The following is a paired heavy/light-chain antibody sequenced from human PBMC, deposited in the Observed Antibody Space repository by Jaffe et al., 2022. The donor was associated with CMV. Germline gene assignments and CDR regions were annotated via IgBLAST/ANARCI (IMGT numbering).Light chain of an antibody. Sequence: SYELTQPPSVSVSPGQTASITCSGDKLGDKYACWYQQKPGQSPVLVIYQDSKRPSGIPERFSGSNSGNTATLTISGTQAMDEADYYCQAWDSSTSGVVFGGGTKLTVL. J-gene: IGLJ2*01. CDR2: QDS. V-gene: IGLV3-1*01. CDR1: KLGDKY. CDR3: QAWDSSTSGVV.
Heavy chain of an antibody. Sequence: EVQLVESGGGLVQPGGSLRLSCAASGFTFSSYDMHWVRQATGKGLEWVSAIGTAGDTYYPGSVKGRFTISRENAKNSLYLQMNSLRAGDTAVYYCARETAYSSSSRLGHYGMDVWGQGTTVTVSS. CDR1: GFTFSSYD. D-gene: IGHD6-6*01. V-gene: IGHV3-13*01. J-gene: IGHJ6*02. CDR3: ARETAYSSSSRLGHYGMDV. CDR2: IGTAGDT.